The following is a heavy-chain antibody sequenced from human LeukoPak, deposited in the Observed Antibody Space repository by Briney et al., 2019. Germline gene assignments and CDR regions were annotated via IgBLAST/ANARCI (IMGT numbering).Heavy chain of an antibody. J-gene: IGHJ4*02. Sequence: PGGSLRLSCAASGFTFSSYEMNWVRQAPGKGLEWVSYISSSGSTIYYADSVKGRFTIPRDNAKNSLYLQMNSLRAEDTAVYYCAKALASVGGLSLFDYWGQGTLVTVSS. V-gene: IGHV3-48*03. CDR3: AKALASVGGLSLFDY. D-gene: IGHD3-16*02. CDR2: ISSSGSTI. CDR1: GFTFSSYE.